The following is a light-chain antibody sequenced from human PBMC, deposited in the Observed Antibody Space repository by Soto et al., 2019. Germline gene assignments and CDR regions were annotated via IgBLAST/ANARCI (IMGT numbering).Light chain of an antibody. V-gene: IGKV3-11*01. CDR3: QQRSNWPGT. CDR1: QSVSSY. J-gene: IGKJ4*01. Sequence: EIVLTQSPATLSLSPGERATLSCRASQSVSSYLAWYQQKPGQAPRLLIYDASNRATGIPARFSGSGSGTDFSLTISSLVPEDFVVYYCQQRSNWPGTFGGGTKVEIK. CDR2: DAS.